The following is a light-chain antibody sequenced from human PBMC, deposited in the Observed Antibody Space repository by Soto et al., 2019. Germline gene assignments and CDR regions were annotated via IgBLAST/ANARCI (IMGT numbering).Light chain of an antibody. CDR2: EVT. V-gene: IGLV2-8*01. CDR1: SSDVGGYNY. CDR3: SSYAASNNFYFV. Sequence: QSVLTQPLSASGSPGQSVTISCTGTSSDVGGYNYVSWYQQSPGRAPKLMIYEVTKRPSGVPDRFSGSKSGNTASLTVSGLQAEDEADYYCSSYAASNNFYFVFGGGTKVTVL. J-gene: IGLJ3*02.